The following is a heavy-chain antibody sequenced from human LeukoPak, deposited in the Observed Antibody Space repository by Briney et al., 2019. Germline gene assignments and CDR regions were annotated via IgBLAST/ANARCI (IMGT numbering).Heavy chain of an antibody. CDR3: AKGHYDFRDY. J-gene: IGHJ4*02. V-gene: IGHV3-23*01. CDR2: ITGDDST. CDR1: GFPFGTFA. Sequence: PGGSLRLSCAASGFPFGTFAVSWVRQAPGKGLEWVSSITGDDSTYYADSVKGRFTISRDTSSNTLYLQMNSLRAEDTALYYCAKGHYDFRDYWGQGTLVTVSS. D-gene: IGHD3-3*01.